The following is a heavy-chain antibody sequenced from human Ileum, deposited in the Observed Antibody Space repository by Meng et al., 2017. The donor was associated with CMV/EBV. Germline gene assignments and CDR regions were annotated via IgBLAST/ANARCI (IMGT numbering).Heavy chain of an antibody. D-gene: IGHD2-21*01. Sequence: QLQLQLLAPGLLKPSKTLTHTFAVYGGAFNDYYGSWIRQSPGKGLEWIGEIYHSGSTNYNPSFKSRVSISVDTSKTQFSLKMYSVTAADTALYYCARTQVVRVFDFWGQGTLVTVSS. CDR1: GGAFNDYY. CDR3: ARTQVVRVFDF. J-gene: IGHJ4*02. V-gene: IGHV4-34*01. CDR2: IYHSGST.